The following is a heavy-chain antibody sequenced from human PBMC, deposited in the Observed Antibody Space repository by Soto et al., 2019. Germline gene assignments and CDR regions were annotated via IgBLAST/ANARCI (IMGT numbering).Heavy chain of an antibody. CDR2: INPNSGGT. CDR3: ARDTGYCRGGSCYNFDY. V-gene: IGHV1-2*04. CDR1: GYTFTGYY. Sequence: GASVKVSCKASGYTFTGYYMHWVRQAPGQGLEWMGWINPNSGGTNYAQKFQGWVTMTRDTSISTAYMELSRLRSDDTAVYYCARDTGYCRGGSCYNFDYWGQGTLVTVSS. D-gene: IGHD2-15*01. J-gene: IGHJ4*02.